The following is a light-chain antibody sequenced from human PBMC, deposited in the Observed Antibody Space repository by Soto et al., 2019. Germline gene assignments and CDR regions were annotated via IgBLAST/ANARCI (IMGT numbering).Light chain of an antibody. CDR2: DVS. Sequence: QSALTQPASVSGSPGQSITISCTGTSSDVGGYHYVSWYQRHPGKPPILMIYDVSNRPSGVSNRFSGSESGNTASLTISGLQAEDEADYSCSSYASSSTLVFGGGTKLTVL. V-gene: IGLV2-14*01. CDR3: SSYASSSTLV. CDR1: SSDVGGYHY. J-gene: IGLJ2*01.